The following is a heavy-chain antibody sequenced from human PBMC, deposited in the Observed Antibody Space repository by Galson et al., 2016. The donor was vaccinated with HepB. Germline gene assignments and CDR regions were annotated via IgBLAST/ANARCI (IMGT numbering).Heavy chain of an antibody. CDR2: ISYAGKT. CDR1: GDSISSSSYY. J-gene: IGHJ5*02. Sequence: ETLSLTCAVSGDSISSSSYYWAWIRQPPGKGLEWIGSISYAGKTFYTPSLKDRVTISVDKSKNQFSLSLNSVTAADTAIYYFARLGGVTARFDPWGQGTLGTFSS. CDR3: ARLGGVTARFDP. V-gene: IGHV4-39*01. D-gene: IGHD2-21*02.